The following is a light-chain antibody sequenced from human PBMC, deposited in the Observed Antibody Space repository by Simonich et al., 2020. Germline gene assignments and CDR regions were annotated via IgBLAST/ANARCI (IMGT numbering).Light chain of an antibody. Sequence: DIQMTQSPSTLSASVGDRVTITGRASQSISSWLAWYQQKPGKAPKLLIYKASSLDSGVPSRFSGSGSGTEFTLTISSLQPDDFATYYCQQYNSYSRTFGQGTKVEIK. J-gene: IGKJ1*01. CDR2: KAS. CDR3: QQYNSYSRT. CDR1: QSISSW. V-gene: IGKV1-5*03.